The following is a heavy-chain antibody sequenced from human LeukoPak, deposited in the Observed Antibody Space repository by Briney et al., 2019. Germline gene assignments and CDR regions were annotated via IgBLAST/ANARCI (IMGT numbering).Heavy chain of an antibody. J-gene: IGHJ1*01. V-gene: IGHV1-2*04. Sequence: GASVKVSCKASGYTFTDYYMHWVRQAPGQGLEWMGWINPKSGDTKYAQESQGWVTMTRDTSISTAYIELSRSRSDDTAMCYCARGSPVAAAGTAYFHHWGQGTLVTVSS. CDR3: ARGSPVAAAGTAYFHH. CDR1: GYTFTDYY. CDR2: INPKSGDT. D-gene: IGHD6-13*01.